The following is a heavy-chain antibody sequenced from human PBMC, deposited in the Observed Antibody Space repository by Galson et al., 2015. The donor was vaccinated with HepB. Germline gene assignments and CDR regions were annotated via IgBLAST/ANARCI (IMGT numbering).Heavy chain of an antibody. V-gene: IGHV3-48*01. CDR1: GLTFSTCS. D-gene: IGHD6-19*01. Sequence: SLRLSCAASGLTFSTCSMNWVRQAPGKGLEWVSYISSSSGTIYYADSVKGRFTISRDNAKNLLYLQMNSLRADDTAIYYCARRVSEGPLWGQGTLVTVSS. CDR3: ARRVSEGPL. CDR2: ISSSSGTI. J-gene: IGHJ4*02.